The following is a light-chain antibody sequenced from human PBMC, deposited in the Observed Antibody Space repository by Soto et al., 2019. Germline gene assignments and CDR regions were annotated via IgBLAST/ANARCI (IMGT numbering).Light chain of an antibody. J-gene: IGLJ1*01. CDR2: DDN. CDR1: SSNLAYNS. Sequence: QSVLTQPPSVSAAPGQDVTISCSGSSSNLAYNSLSWYQQLPGTAPKLLIYDDNKRPSGTPARFSGSKSGTSATLGITGLETGDEADYYCGAWDDSLNVYVFGSGTKVTVL. V-gene: IGLV1-51*01. CDR3: GAWDDSLNVYV.